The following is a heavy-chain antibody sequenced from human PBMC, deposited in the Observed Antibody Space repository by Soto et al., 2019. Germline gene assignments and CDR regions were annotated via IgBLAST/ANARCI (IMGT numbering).Heavy chain of an antibody. CDR2: IFHSGHT. Sequence: QLQLQESGSGLVKPSQTLSLTCAVSGGSISSGTYSWSWIRQPPGEGLKWIGYIFHSGHTYYNPSLKSRVTISIDTSKNQFSLKLSSVTAADTAVYYCVRDGDYYDSAGYLTIWGQGTMVTVSS. CDR1: GGSISSGTYS. D-gene: IGHD3-22*01. V-gene: IGHV4-30-2*01. CDR3: VRDGDYYDSAGYLTI. J-gene: IGHJ3*02.